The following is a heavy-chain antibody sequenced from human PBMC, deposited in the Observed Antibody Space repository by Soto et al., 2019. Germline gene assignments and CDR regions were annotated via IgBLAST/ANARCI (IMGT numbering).Heavy chain of an antibody. CDR3: AKFSYQMLWYYGMAV. CDR1: GFTFSSYA. CDR2: ISGSGGST. D-gene: IGHD2-2*01. V-gene: IGHV3-23*01. J-gene: IGHJ6*02. Sequence: GGSLRLSCAASGFTFSSYAMSWVRQAPGKGLEWVSAISGSGGSTYYADSVKGRFTISRDNSKNTLYLQMNSLRAEDTAVYYCAKFSYQMLWYYGMAVWGQGTTVTVSS.